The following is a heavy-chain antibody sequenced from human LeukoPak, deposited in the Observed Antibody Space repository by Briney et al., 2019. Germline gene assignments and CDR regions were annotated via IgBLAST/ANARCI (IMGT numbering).Heavy chain of an antibody. CDR2: IKEDGSVK. CDR3: ARDLLAMIGPSQTRDY. D-gene: IGHD3-22*01. CDR1: GIILSNSW. Sequence: GGSLRLSCAGSGIILSNSWMSWVRQAPGKGLEWVANIKEDGSVKYYVDSVKGRFTISRDNAKNSLYLQMNSLRAEDTAVYYCARDLLAMIGPSQTRDYWGQGTLVTVSS. J-gene: IGHJ4*02. V-gene: IGHV3-7*01.